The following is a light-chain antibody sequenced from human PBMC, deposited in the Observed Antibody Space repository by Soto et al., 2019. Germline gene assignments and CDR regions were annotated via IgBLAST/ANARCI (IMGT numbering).Light chain of an antibody. CDR3: SSYAGINNLV. CDR1: SSDVGGYNY. J-gene: IGLJ2*01. Sequence: QSVLTQPPSASASPGQSVTISCTGTSSDVGGYNYVSWYQQYPGKAPKLMIYEVTKRPSGVPDRFSGSKSGNTASLTVSGLQAEDEADYYCSSYAGINNLVFGGGTKLTVL. CDR2: EVT. V-gene: IGLV2-8*01.